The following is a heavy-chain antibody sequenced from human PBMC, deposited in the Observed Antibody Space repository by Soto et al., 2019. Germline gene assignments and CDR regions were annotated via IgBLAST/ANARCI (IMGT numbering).Heavy chain of an antibody. Sequence: GTLSLTCTVSGGSISSSSYYWGWIRQPPGKGLEWIGSIYYSGSTYYNPSLKSRVTISVDTSKDQFSLKLSSVTAADTAVYYCARLDSGSYYYYGMDVWGQGTTVTVSS. D-gene: IGHD1-26*01. CDR1: GGSISSSSYY. CDR2: IYYSGST. J-gene: IGHJ6*02. CDR3: ARLDSGSYYYYGMDV. V-gene: IGHV4-39*01.